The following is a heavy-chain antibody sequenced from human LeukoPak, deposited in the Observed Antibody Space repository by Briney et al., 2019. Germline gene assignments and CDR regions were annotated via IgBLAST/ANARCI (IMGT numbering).Heavy chain of an antibody. Sequence: GSVKVSCKASGYTFTSYGISWVRQAPGQVLEWMGWISAYNGNTNYAQKFQGRVTMTTDTSTSTAYMELRSLRSDDTAVYYCARSPHYYGSGSTSDDYFDYWGQGTLVTVSS. V-gene: IGHV1-18*01. D-gene: IGHD3-10*01. CDR3: ARSPHYYGSGSTSDDYFDY. J-gene: IGHJ4*02. CDR2: ISAYNGNT. CDR1: GYTFTSYG.